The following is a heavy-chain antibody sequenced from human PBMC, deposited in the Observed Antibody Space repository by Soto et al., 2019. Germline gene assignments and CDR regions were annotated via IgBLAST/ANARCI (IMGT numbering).Heavy chain of an antibody. CDR2: ISTDNGNT. J-gene: IGHJ6*02. CDR3: ARYQGITTFGVYSMYYYGMDV. V-gene: IGHV1-18*01. CDR1: GYTFTSSG. D-gene: IGHD3-3*01. Sequence: ASVKVSCKASGYTFTSSGISWVRQAPGQGLEWMGWISTDNGNTNYAQHLQGRVSMTTDTSTSTAYKDLRSLRSDDTAVYYCARYQGITTFGVYSMYYYGMDVWGQGTTVTVSS.